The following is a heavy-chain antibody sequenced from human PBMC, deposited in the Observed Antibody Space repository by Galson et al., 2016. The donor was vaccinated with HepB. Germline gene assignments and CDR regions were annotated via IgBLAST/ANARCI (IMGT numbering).Heavy chain of an antibody. D-gene: IGHD6-19*01. Sequence: QSGAEVKKPGESLRISCKASGFSFTTYWIGWVRQMPGKGLEWMGVIYPGDSDTRYSLSFEGQVTISADKSISTAYLQWNSLQASDTAMYYCARPWSSGWYDPSAFHIGGQGTMVTVSS. V-gene: IGHV5-51*01. CDR2: IYPGDSDT. J-gene: IGHJ3*02. CDR1: GFSFTTYW. CDR3: ARPWSSGWYDPSAFHI.